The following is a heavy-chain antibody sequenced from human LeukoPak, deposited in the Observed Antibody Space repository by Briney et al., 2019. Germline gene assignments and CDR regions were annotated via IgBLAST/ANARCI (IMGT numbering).Heavy chain of an antibody. CDR3: TLGSLYSSSWYGDY. Sequence: PGGSLTLLCAASGFPLDNYDMTWVRQAPGRGLEGVSAICGDDGSTYYAVSVKGRFTISRDKSKNTLYLQMNGLRAEDTAVYYCTLGSLYSSSWYGDYWGQGTLVTVSS. CDR2: ICGDDGST. V-gene: IGHV3-23*01. D-gene: IGHD6-13*01. CDR1: GFPLDNYD. J-gene: IGHJ4*02.